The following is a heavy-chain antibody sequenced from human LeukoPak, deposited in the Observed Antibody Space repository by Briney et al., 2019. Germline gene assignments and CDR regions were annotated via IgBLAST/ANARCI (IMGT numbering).Heavy chain of an antibody. D-gene: IGHD5-24*01. CDR3: ARIPRDGYTYPYFDY. J-gene: IGHJ4*02. Sequence: SETLSLTCAVYGGSFSGYYWSWIRQPPGKGLEWIGEINHSGTTNCHPSLKSRVTISVDTSKNQFSLRLSSVTAADSAVYYCARIPRDGYTYPYFDYWGQGTLVTVSS. CDR2: INHSGTT. V-gene: IGHV4-34*01. CDR1: GGSFSGYY.